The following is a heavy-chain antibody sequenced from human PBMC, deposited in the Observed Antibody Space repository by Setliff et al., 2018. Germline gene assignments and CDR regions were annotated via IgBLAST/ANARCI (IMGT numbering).Heavy chain of an antibody. Sequence: GGSLRLSCAASGFTFSDYYMTWIRQAPGKGLEWVSSISSSGTTIYYADSLKGWFTISRDNAKKSLFLQMNSLRAEDTAVYYCARDRWYSTSQSGLNAFDIWGQGTMVTVSS. CDR1: GFTFSDYY. D-gene: IGHD6-13*01. J-gene: IGHJ3*02. CDR3: ARDRWYSTSQSGLNAFDI. V-gene: IGHV3-11*04. CDR2: ISSSGTTI.